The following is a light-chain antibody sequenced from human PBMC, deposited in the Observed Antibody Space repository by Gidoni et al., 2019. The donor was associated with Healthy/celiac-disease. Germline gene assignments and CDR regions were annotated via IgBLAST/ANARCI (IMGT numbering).Light chain of an antibody. CDR2: AAS. J-gene: IGKJ3*01. Sequence: DIQLTQSPSFLSASVGDRVTITCRASQGISSYLAWYQQKPGKAPKLLIYAASTLQSGVPSRFSGSGSGTEFTLTISSLQPEDFATYYCQQLNSYPQITFXPXTKVDIK. CDR1: QGISSY. V-gene: IGKV1-9*01. CDR3: QQLNSYPQIT.